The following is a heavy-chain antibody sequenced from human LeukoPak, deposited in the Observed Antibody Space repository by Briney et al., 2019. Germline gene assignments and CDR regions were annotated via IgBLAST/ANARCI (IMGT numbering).Heavy chain of an antibody. CDR2: IYYTGST. Sequence: SETLSLTCTVSGASISGSGYYLGWIRRPPGKGLEWIGNIYYTGSTYYNASLQSRVTISIDTSKNQFSLRLNSVTAADTAMYYCVKSGGYGLIDYWGQGTLVTVSS. J-gene: IGHJ4*02. CDR3: VKSGGYGLIDY. D-gene: IGHD1-26*01. CDR1: GASISGSGYY. V-gene: IGHV4-39*01.